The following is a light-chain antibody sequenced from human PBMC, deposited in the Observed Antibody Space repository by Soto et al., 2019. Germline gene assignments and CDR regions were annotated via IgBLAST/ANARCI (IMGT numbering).Light chain of an antibody. Sequence: DNKMSQYPSSLSASVGDRVTMTCRSSQSIINDLGWYQQKPGKAPKRLIYAASSLQSGVPSRFSGSGSGTEFTLTISSLQPEDFATYYCLQHNTYPKTFGQGTKVEI. J-gene: IGKJ1*01. CDR2: AAS. CDR3: LQHNTYPKT. V-gene: IGKV1-17*01. CDR1: QSIIND.